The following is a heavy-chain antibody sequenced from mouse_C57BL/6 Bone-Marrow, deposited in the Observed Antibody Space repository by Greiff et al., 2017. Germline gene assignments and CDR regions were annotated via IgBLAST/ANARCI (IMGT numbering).Heavy chain of an antibody. CDR2: ISDGGSYT. Sequence: EVQLVESGGGLVKPGGSLKLSCAASGFTFSSYAMSWVRQTPEKRLEWVATISDGGSYTYYPDNVKGRFTISRDNAKNNLYLQMSQLKSEDTAMYYCARVRQLRLPSFAYWGQGTLVTVSA. D-gene: IGHD3-2*02. CDR1: GFTFSSYA. CDR3: ARVRQLRLPSFAY. V-gene: IGHV5-4*01. J-gene: IGHJ3*01.